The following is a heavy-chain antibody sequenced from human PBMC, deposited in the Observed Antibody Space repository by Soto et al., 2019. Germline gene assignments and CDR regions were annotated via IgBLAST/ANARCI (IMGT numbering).Heavy chain of an antibody. CDR2: IFYAGTT. D-gene: IGHD5-12*01. Sequence: QVQLQESGPGLVKPSETLSLTCTVSGGSVTGYYWSWIRQPPGKGLEWIGYIFYAGTTLYTPSLKSRVTISVDTPKNQFSLNLTSVAAADTAVYYCARGLQRRIGGYKGIGYHGMDVWGQGATVIVSS. J-gene: IGHJ6*02. CDR3: ARGLQRRIGGYKGIGYHGMDV. CDR1: GGSVTGYY. V-gene: IGHV4-59*02.